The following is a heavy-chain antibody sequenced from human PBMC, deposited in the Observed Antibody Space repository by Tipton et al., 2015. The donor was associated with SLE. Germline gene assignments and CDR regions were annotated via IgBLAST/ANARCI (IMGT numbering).Heavy chain of an antibody. Sequence: QLVQSGAEVNKPGESLKISCKGYGYSFPNYWIAWVRQRPGKGLEWMGMIYPGDSDTRYSPSFQGQVTISVDKSLNTAYLQWSSLKASDIAVYYCASATTVVRRVPEYFQHWGQGTLVTVST. CDR2: IYPGDSDT. CDR3: ASATTVVRRVPEYFQH. J-gene: IGHJ1*01. D-gene: IGHD4-23*01. V-gene: IGHV5-51*03. CDR1: GYSFPNYW.